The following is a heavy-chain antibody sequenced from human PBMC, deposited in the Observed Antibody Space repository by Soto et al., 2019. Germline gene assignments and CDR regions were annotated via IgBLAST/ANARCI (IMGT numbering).Heavy chain of an antibody. Sequence: PSETLSLTCTGCGGSISNYFCNWIRQPAGKGLEWIGRIDNSGSTNYNPSLKSRITMSADTSRNQFSLKLNSVTAADTAVYYCARGRQDFWSGPFDYWGQGALVPVCS. CDR3: ARGRQDFWSGPFDY. D-gene: IGHD3-3*01. CDR2: IDNSGST. V-gene: IGHV4-4*07. J-gene: IGHJ4*02. CDR1: GGSISNYF.